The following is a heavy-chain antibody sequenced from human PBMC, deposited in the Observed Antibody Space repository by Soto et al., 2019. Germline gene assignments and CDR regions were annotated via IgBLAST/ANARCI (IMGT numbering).Heavy chain of an antibody. CDR2: ISGSGGST. V-gene: IGHV3-23*01. Sequence: GGSLRLSCAASGFTFSSYAMSWVRQAPGKGLEWVSAISGSGGSTYYADSVKGRFTISRDNSKNTLYLQMNSLRAEDTAVYYCAKEIWGIGVVPAATWPEWGQGTLVTVSS. CDR1: GFTFSSYA. CDR3: AKEIWGIGVVPAATWPE. D-gene: IGHD2-2*01. J-gene: IGHJ4*02.